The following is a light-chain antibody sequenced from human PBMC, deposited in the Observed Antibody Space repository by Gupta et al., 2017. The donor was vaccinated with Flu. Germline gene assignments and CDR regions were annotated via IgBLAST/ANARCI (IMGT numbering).Light chain of an antibody. J-gene: IGKJ5*01. CDR1: QSLLHSNGYNY. CDR2: LGS. CDR3: MQALQTPIT. V-gene: IGKV2-28*01. Sequence: MTQLRLSLPVTPGEPASISCRSSQSLLHSNGYNYLDWYLQKPGQSPQLLIYLGSNRASGVPDRFSGSGSGTDFTLKISRVEAEDVGVYYCMQALQTPITFGQGTRLEIK.